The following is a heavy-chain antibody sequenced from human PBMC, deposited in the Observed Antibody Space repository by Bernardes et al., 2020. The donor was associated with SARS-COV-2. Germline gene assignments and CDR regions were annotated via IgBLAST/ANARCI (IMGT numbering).Heavy chain of an antibody. J-gene: IGHJ4*02. CDR1: GDSFSSNSAA. CDR2: TYYRSKWSN. D-gene: IGHD6-13*01. CDR3: ARVEGSSWYWNY. V-gene: IGHV6-1*01. Sequence: SQTLSLTCAISGDSFSSNSAAWNWIRQSPSRGLEWLGRTYYRSKWSNDYAVSVKSRLIINPDTSKNQFSLQLNSVTPDDTAVYYCARVEGSSWYWNYWGQGTLVTVSS.